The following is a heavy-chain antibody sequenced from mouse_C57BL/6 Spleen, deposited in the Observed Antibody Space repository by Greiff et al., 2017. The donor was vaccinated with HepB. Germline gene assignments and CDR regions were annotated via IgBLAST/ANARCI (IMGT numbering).Heavy chain of an antibody. CDR3: ASQGVYGSVCC. V-gene: IGHV1-55*01. J-gene: IGHJ2*01. CDR1: GYTFTRDW. D-gene: IGHD2-2*01. CDR2: IYAGSFST. Sequence: QLQLQQPGAELVKPGASVKMSCKASGYTFTRDWITWVKQRPVQGLEWIGDIYAGSFSTNYSEKFKSKATLTVDTSSSTAYMQLSSLTSEDSAVYYCASQGVYGSVCCWGQGTTLTVSS.